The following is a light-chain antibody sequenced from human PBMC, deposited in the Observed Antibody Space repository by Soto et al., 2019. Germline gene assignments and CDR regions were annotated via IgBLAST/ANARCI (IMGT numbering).Light chain of an antibody. Sequence: EIVITKYPATLSVSPGERATLSCRASQSVSSNLAWYQQKPGQAPRLLIYGASTRATGIPARFSGSGSGTEFTLTISSLQSEDFAAYYGQQYNNCLITVGQGIRLETK. V-gene: IGKV3-15*01. CDR1: QSVSSN. J-gene: IGKJ5*01. CDR3: QQYNNCLIT. CDR2: GAS.